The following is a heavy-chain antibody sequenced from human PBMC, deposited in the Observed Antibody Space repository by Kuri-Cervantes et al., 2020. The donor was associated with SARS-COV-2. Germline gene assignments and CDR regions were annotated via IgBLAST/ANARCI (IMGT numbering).Heavy chain of an antibody. CDR3: ARRAPRWYSGSPWGMDV. D-gene: IGHD1-26*01. Sequence: GSLRLSCAVYGGSFSGYYWSWIRQPPGKGLECIGEINHSGSANYNPSLNSRVTISIDTSNNHFSLKLSSVTAADTAVYYCARRAPRWYSGSPWGMDVWGQGTTVTVSS. CDR1: GGSFSGYY. J-gene: IGHJ6*02. V-gene: IGHV4-34*01. CDR2: INHSGSA.